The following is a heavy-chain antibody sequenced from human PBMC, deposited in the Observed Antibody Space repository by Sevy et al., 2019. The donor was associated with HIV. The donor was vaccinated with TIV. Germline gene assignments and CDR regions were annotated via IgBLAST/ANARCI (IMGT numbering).Heavy chain of an antibody. CDR2: IYGGGET. V-gene: IGHV3-53*01. CDR3: TTSPRPNLADY. Sequence: GGSLRLSCVASGFSVSSNFMSWVRQAPGRGLEWVSIIYGGGETYYAESVKGRFTISRDSSGNTVFLQMNSLRAEDTAIYFCTTSPRPNLADYWGQGTLVTVSS. J-gene: IGHJ4*02. D-gene: IGHD1-1*01. CDR1: GFSVSSNF.